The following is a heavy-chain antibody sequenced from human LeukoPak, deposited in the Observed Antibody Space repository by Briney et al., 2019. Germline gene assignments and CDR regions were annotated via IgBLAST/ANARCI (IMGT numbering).Heavy chain of an antibody. J-gene: IGHJ4*02. CDR3: ARDSMVRGVIVPDY. CDR2: ISSSSSYI. Sequence: GGSLRLSCAASGFTFSSYSMNWLRQAPGKGLEWVSSISSSSSYIYYADSVEGRFTISRDNAKNSLYLQVNSLRAEDTAVSYCARDSMVRGVIVPDYWGQGTLVTVSS. D-gene: IGHD3-10*01. CDR1: GFTFSSYS. V-gene: IGHV3-21*01.